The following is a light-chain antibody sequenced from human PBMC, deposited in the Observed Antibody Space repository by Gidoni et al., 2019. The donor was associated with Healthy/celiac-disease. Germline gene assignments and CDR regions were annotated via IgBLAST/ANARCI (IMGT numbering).Light chain of an antibody. J-gene: IGKJ1*01. Sequence: EIVLTQSPATLSVSPGERATLSCRASQRGSSNVAWYQQKPGQAPRLLIYGASTRATGIPARFSGSGSGTEFTLTISSLQSEDFAVYYCQQYNNWPETFXQXTKVEIK. V-gene: IGKV3-15*01. CDR3: QQYNNWPET. CDR1: QRGSSN. CDR2: GAS.